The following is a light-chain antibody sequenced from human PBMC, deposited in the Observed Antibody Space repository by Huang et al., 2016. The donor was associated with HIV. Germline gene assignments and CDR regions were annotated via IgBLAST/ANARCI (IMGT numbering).Light chain of an antibody. Sequence: DIVVTQSPDSLALSLGGRAAINCTDSQSVLKTSNNKNCLSWYQLKPGQPPKLVIYWASTRESGVPNRCSGSWAGTHFPLTIASLQAEDVAVYYCHQYYDNPQTFGQGTKVEVK. J-gene: IGKJ1*01. CDR3: HQYYDNPQT. V-gene: IGKV4-1*01. CDR2: WAS. CDR1: QSVLKTSNNKNC.